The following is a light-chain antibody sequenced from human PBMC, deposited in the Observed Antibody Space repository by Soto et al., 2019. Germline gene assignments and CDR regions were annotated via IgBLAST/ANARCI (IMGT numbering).Light chain of an antibody. CDR2: DAS. V-gene: IGKV3-11*01. J-gene: IGKJ4*01. CDR1: QSVDVY. CDR3: XXXXHWPPLT. Sequence: EIVLTQSPATLSLSPGQRATLSCRTSQSVDVYVAWYQQKPGQAPRLLIYDASNRATGIPDRFSGSGSGTDFTLTISSLEPEXXXVXXXXXXXHWPPLTFGGGTRVEI.